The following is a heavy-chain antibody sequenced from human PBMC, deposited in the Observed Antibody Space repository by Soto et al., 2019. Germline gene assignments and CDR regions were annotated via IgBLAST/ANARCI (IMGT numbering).Heavy chain of an antibody. Sequence: SETLSLTCTVSGDSISSYYWSWIRQPPGEATEWIGYVYYTGSTNYNPSLMSRVTMSLDTSKNQFSLRLSSVTAADTAVYYCAAYCTTTSCFRGFAIWGQGTTVTVSS. CDR1: GDSISSYY. V-gene: IGHV4-59*08. CDR3: AAYCTTTSCFRGFAI. J-gene: IGHJ3*02. D-gene: IGHD2-2*01. CDR2: VYYTGST.